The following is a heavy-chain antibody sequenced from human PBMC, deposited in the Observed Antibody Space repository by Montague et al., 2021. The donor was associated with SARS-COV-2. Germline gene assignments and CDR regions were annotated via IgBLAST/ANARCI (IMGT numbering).Heavy chain of an antibody. J-gene: IGHJ4*02. CDR3: ARAPGPTLCNAVSGFDS. D-gene: IGHD2/OR15-2a*01. CDR2: INNDGSSR. CDR1: GFPFTYYW. Sequence: SLSLSLSASGFPFTYYWMHWVRQAPGKGLAWVSRINNDGSSRIYADSVKGRFTISRDNAKNTLYLQMNSLRAEDTAVYYCARAPGPTLCNAVSGFDSWGQGTLVTVSS. V-gene: IGHV3-74*01.